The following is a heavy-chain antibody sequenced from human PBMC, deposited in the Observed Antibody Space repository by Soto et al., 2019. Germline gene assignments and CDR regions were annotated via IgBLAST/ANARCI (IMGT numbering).Heavy chain of an antibody. V-gene: IGHV4-30-2*01. CDR3: ARTLHGGRTFDY. J-gene: IGHJ4*02. D-gene: IGHD3-3*01. CDR2: IYHSGST. Sequence: QLQLQESGSGLVKPSQTLSLTCAVSGGSISSGGYSWSWIRQPPGKGLEWIGYIYHSGSTYYNPSLKSRVTTSVDSSKNKFPLKLGSVTAADTAVYYCARTLHGGRTFDYWGQGTLVTVSS. CDR1: GGSISSGGYS.